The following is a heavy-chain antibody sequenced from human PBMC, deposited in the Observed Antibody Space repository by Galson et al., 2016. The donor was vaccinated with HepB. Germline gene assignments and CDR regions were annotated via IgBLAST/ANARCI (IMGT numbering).Heavy chain of an antibody. V-gene: IGHV3-30-3*01. Sequence: SLRLSCAASGFTFSNYSVHWVRQAPGKGLEWVTFISYDGSNKYYADSVKGRFTISRDNSRNTMYLQMNSLRAEDTAVYYCARATYCSGGTCYYFDIWGQGTLVAVSS. CDR2: ISYDGSNK. CDR1: GFTFSNYS. CDR3: ARATYCSGGTCYYFDI. J-gene: IGHJ4*02. D-gene: IGHD2-15*01.